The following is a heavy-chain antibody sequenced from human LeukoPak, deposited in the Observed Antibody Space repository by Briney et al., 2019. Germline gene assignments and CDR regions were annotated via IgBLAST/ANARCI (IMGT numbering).Heavy chain of an antibody. CDR3: ARDRYGDHDYYYGMDV. CDR2: IWYDGSNT. Sequence: PGGSLRLSCAASRFTFSNYGMHWVRQAPGKGLEWVAVIWYDGSNTYYADFVKGRFTISRDNSKITLYLQMNSLRAEDTAVYYCARDRYGDHDYYYGMDVWGQGTTVTVSS. V-gene: IGHV3-33*01. D-gene: IGHD4-17*01. J-gene: IGHJ6*02. CDR1: RFTFSNYG.